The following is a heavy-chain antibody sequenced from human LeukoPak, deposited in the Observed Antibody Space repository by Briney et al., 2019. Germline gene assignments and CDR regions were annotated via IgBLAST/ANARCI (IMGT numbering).Heavy chain of an antibody. CDR3: ARDHGSYPDY. V-gene: IGHV3-53*01. CDR2: IYSGGST. Sequence: PGGSLRLSRAASGFTFNNAWMSWVRQAPGKELEWVSVIYSGGSTYYADSVKGRFTISRDNSKNTLYLQMNSLRAEDTAVYYCARDHGSYPDYWGQGTLVTVSS. CDR1: GFTFNNAW. J-gene: IGHJ4*02. D-gene: IGHD1-26*01.